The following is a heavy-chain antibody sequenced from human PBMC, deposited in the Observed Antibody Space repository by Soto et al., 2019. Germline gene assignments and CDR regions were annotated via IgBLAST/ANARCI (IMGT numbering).Heavy chain of an antibody. CDR2: IYSGGST. CDR1: GFTFSGSA. CDR3: ARDSIDYSAFDI. Sequence: GSLRLSCAASGFTFSGSAMHWVRQAPGKGLEWVSVIYSGGSTYYADSVKGRFTISRHNSKNTLYLQMNSLRAEDTAVYYCARDSIDYSAFDIWGQGTMVTVSS. V-gene: IGHV3-53*04. D-gene: IGHD3-22*01. J-gene: IGHJ3*02.